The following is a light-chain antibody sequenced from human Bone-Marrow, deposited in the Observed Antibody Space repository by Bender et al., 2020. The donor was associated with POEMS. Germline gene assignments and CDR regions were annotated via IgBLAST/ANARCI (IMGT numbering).Light chain of an antibody. Sequence: QSVLTQPPSVSGAPRQRVTISCSGSSSNIGTNGVNWYQQFPGKPPKLLIYSSHRRPSEVPDRFSGSRSGTSASLAISGLQSEDEADYYCAVWDDSLNGWVFGGGTKLTVL. CDR1: SSNIGTNG. V-gene: IGLV1-36*01. CDR2: SSH. J-gene: IGLJ3*02. CDR3: AVWDDSLNGWV.